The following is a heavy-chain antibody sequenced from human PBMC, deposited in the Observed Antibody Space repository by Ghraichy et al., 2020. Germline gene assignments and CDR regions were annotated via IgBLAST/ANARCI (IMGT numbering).Heavy chain of an antibody. CDR2: IIPIFGTA. J-gene: IGHJ3*02. V-gene: IGHV1-69*13. D-gene: IGHD6-13*01. CDR1: GGTFSSYA. Sequence: SVKVSCKASGGTFSSYAISWVRQAPGQGLEWMGGIIPIFGTANYAQKFQGRVTITADESTITAYMELSSLRSEDTAVYYCARKAAAGTFLDSFDIWGQGTMVTVSS. CDR3: ARKAAAGTFLDSFDI.